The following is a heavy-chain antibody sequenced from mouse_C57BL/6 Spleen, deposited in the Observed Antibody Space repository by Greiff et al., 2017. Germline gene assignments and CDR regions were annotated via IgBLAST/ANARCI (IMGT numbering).Heavy chain of an antibody. CDR2: IYPGDGDT. CDR1: GYAFSSSW. D-gene: IGHD2-1*01. Sequence: VQLQQSGPELVKPGASVKISCKASGYAFSSSWMNWVKQRPGKGLEWIGRIYPGDGDTNYNGKFKGKATLTADKSSSTAYMQLSSLTSEDSAVYFCAEGGNSLYYAMDYWGQGTSVTVSS. V-gene: IGHV1-82*01. J-gene: IGHJ4*01. CDR3: AEGGNSLYYAMDY.